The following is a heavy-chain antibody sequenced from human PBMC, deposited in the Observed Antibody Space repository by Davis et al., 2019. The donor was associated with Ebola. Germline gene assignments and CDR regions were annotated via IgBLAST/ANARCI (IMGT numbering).Heavy chain of an antibody. D-gene: IGHD3-3*02. CDR3: VRVTIFPVWLDP. V-gene: IGHV4-30-4*01. Sequence: SETLSLTCTVSGGSISSGDFYWSWFRQPPGKGLEWIGYIYYSGSTNYRPSLKSRVLISVDTSKNQFSLKLSSVTAADTAVYYCVRVTIFPVWLDPWGQGTQVTVSS. CDR2: IYYSGST. J-gene: IGHJ5*02. CDR1: GGSISSGDFY.